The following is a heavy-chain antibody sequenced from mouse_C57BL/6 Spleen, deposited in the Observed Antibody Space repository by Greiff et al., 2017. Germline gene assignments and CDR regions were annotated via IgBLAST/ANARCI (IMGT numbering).Heavy chain of an antibody. CDR2: IDPNSGGT. J-gene: IGHJ4*01. CDR1: GYTFTSYW. V-gene: IGHV1-72*01. CDR3: ARDYYGSFDYAMDY. Sequence: QVQLQQPGAELVKPGASVKLSCKASGYTFTSYWMHWVKQRPGRGLEWIGRIDPNSGGTKYNEKFKSKATLTVDKPSRTAYVQLSILTSEDSAVYYCARDYYGSFDYAMDYWGQGTSVTVSS. D-gene: IGHD1-1*01.